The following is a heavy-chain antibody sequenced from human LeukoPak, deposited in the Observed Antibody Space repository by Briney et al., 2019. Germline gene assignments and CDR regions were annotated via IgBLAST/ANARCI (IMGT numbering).Heavy chain of an antibody. Sequence: GGSLRLSCAASGFTFSSYSMNWVRQAPGKGLEWVSSISSSSSYIYYADSVKGRFTISRDNAKNSLYLQMNSLRAEDTAVYYCARDGSGYYDFWSGPGDAFDIWGQGTMVTVSS. CDR1: GFTFSSYS. D-gene: IGHD3-3*01. CDR2: ISSSSSYI. CDR3: ARDGSGYYDFWSGPGDAFDI. J-gene: IGHJ3*02. V-gene: IGHV3-21*01.